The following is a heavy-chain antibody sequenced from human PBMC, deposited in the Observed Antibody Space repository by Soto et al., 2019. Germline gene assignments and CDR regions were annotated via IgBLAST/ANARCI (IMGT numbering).Heavy chain of an antibody. V-gene: IGHV2-26*01. CDR3: ARLGYSSSWPKPDNWFDP. D-gene: IGHD6-13*01. J-gene: IGHJ5*02. CDR2: IFSNDEK. Sequence: SGPTLVNPTETLTLTCTVSGFSLSNARMGVSWIRQPPGKALEWLAHIFSNDEKSYSTSLKSRLTISKDTSKSQVVLTMTNMDPVDTATYYCARLGYSSSWPKPDNWFDPWGQGTLVTVS. CDR1: GFSLSNARMG.